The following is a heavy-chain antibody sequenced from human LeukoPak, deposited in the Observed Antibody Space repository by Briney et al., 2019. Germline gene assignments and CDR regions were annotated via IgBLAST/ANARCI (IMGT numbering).Heavy chain of an antibody. D-gene: IGHD3-10*01. CDR1: GFTFSSYW. V-gene: IGHV3-7*03. CDR3: ARDLLLWFGEQGGYDY. Sequence: GGSLRLSCAASGFTFSSYWMSWVRQAPGKGLEWVANIKQDGSEKYYVDSVKGRLTISRDNAKNSLYLQMNSLRAEDTAVYYCARDLLLWFGEQGGYDYWGQGTLVTVSS. J-gene: IGHJ4*02. CDR2: IKQDGSEK.